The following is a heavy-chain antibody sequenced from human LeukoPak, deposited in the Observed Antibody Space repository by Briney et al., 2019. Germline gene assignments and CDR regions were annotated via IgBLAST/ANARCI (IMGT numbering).Heavy chain of an antibody. J-gene: IGHJ4*02. Sequence: ASVTVSCKASGYTFRNYDINWVRQATGQGLEWMGWMNPNSGNTGFAQKFQDRVSMIRDTSINTAYMELTSLRSGDTAVYYCARATPGGLHGYSFDYWGQGTVVTVYS. CDR2: MNPNSGNT. CDR3: ARATPGGLHGYSFDY. CDR1: GYTFRNYD. V-gene: IGHV1-8*02. D-gene: IGHD5-24*01.